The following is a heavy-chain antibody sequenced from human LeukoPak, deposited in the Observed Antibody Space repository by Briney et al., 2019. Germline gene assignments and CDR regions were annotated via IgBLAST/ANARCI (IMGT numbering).Heavy chain of an antibody. D-gene: IGHD2-2*03. CDR3: ARDFGWISGLDY. Sequence: GGSLRLSCEASGFTFSRNVMNWVRQAPGKGLEWVSSISSSSSYTYYADSVKGRFTISRDNAKNSLYLQMNSLRAEDTAVYYCARDFGWISGLDYWGQGTLVTVSS. V-gene: IGHV3-21*06. CDR2: ISSSSSYT. J-gene: IGHJ4*02. CDR1: GFTFSRNV.